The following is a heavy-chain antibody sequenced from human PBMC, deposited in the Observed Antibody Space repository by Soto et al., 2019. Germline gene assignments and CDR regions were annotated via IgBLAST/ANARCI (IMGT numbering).Heavy chain of an antibody. Sequence: SQTLALTCAISGDSVSSNTASWNWVRQSPSRGLEWLGRTYSRSKWYNDYAVSVKSRIIINPDTSKNQFSLQLNSVTPEDTAVYYCAKGDNLGPKTGYAFDPWGQGILVTVSS. CDR2: TYSRSKWYN. D-gene: IGHD5-12*01. V-gene: IGHV6-1*01. J-gene: IGHJ5*02. CDR1: GDSVSSNTAS. CDR3: AKGDNLGPKTGYAFDP.